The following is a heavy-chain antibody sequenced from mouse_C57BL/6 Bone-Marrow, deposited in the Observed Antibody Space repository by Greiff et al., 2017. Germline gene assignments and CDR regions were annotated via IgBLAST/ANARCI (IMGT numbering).Heavy chain of an antibody. CDR3: AREDPIYYDYGEAWFAY. CDR1: GYTFTSYG. V-gene: IGHV1-81*01. D-gene: IGHD2-4*01. Sequence: QVQLQQSGAELARPGASVKLSCKASGYTFTSYGISWVKQRTGQGLEWIGEIYPRSGNTYYNEKFKGKATLTADKSSSTAYMELRSLTSEDSAVYFCAREDPIYYDYGEAWFAYWGQGTLVTVSA. CDR2: IYPRSGNT. J-gene: IGHJ3*01.